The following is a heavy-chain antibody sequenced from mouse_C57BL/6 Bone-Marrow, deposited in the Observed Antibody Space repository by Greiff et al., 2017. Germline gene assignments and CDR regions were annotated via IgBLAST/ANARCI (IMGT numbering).Heavy chain of an antibody. CDR2: IDPENGDT. CDR3: TTLDGYYFYWYFDV. D-gene: IGHD2-3*01. CDR1: GFNIKDDY. V-gene: IGHV14-4*01. Sequence: VQLQQPGAELVRPGASVKLSCTASGFNIKDDYMHWVKQRPDKSLEWIGWIDPENGDTEYASKFQGKATITADTSSNTAYQQLSSLTSEDTAFYYCTTLDGYYFYWYFDVWGTGTTVTVSS. J-gene: IGHJ1*03.